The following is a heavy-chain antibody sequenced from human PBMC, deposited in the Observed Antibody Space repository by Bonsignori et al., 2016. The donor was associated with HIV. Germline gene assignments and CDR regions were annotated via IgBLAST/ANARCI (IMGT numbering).Heavy chain of an antibody. CDR2: IYTSGST. D-gene: IGHD3-10*01. CDR3: ARGGEQPWGYYYMDV. V-gene: IGHV4-4*07. Sequence: SETLSLTCTVSGGSISSYYWSWIRQPAGKGLEWIGRIYTSGSTNYNPSLKSRVTMSVDTSKNQFSLKLSSVTAADTAVYYCARGGEQPWGYYYMDVWGKGTTVTVSS. CDR1: GGSISSYY. J-gene: IGHJ6*03.